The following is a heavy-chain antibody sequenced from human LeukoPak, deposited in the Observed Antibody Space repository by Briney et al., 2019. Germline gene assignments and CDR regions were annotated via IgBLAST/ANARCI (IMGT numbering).Heavy chain of an antibody. J-gene: IGHJ4*02. D-gene: IGHD3-10*01. CDR1: GNIFNTNG. Sequence: ASVNVSCKDSGNIFNTNGFSWVRQAAGQGLERIGWINVHRGNTNYAQKFRGRVTMTADTSTSTVYMELRSLTSDDTAVYYCAREEYLSGSYVDDWGQGTLVTVSS. CDR2: INVHRGNT. CDR3: AREEYLSGSYVDD. V-gene: IGHV1-18*01.